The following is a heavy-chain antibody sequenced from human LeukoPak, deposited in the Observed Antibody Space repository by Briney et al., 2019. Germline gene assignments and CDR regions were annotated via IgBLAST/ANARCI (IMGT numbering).Heavy chain of an antibody. CDR1: GGSINSGDYY. Sequence: PSETLSLTCTVSGGSINSGDYYWSWIRQPPGKGVAWIGYIYYSGSTYYQPPLQSRVTISVDTSQNQFALKLTSVSAAGTAVFFGARGVVAATREALDIWGQGRMVTVSS. CDR2: IYYSGST. D-gene: IGHD2-15*01. V-gene: IGHV4-30-4*08. CDR3: ARGVVAATREALDI. J-gene: IGHJ3*02.